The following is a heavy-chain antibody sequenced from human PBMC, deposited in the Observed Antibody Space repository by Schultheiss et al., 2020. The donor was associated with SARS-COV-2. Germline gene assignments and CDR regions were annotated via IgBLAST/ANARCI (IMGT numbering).Heavy chain of an antibody. V-gene: IGHV4-4*02. J-gene: IGHJ5*02. CDR3: ARGLNWRGGFDP. CDR1: GGSISSSNW. D-gene: IGHD1-20*01. CDR2: IYYSGST. Sequence: SETLSLTCAVSGGSISSSNWWSWVRQPPGKGLEWIGEIYYSGSTNYNPSLKSRVTISVDTSKNQFSLKLSSVTAADTAVYYCARGLNWRGGFDPWGQGTLVTVSS.